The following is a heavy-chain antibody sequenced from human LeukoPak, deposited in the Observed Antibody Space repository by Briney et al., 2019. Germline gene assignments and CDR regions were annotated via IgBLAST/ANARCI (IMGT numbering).Heavy chain of an antibody. CDR1: GYTFTSYA. Sequence: ASVKVSCKASGYTFTSYAMHWVRQAPGQRLEWMGWINAGNDNTKYSQKFQGRVTITRDTSASTAYMELSSLRSEDTAVYYCARDAKYYYGSGSYNWFDPWGQGTLVTVSS. CDR2: INAGNDNT. D-gene: IGHD3-10*01. V-gene: IGHV1-3*01. CDR3: ARDAKYYYGSGSYNWFDP. J-gene: IGHJ5*02.